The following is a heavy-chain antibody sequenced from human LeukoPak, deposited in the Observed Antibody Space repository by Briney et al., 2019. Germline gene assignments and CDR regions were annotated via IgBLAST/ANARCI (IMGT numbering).Heavy chain of an antibody. J-gene: IGHJ4*02. Sequence: SETLSLTCTVSGDSISSYYWSWLRQPPGKGLEWIGYIYYSGSTNYNSSFKSRVTISIDTSKNQFSLRLSSVTAADTAVYYCASRKLGNDYWGQGTLVTVSS. CDR3: ASRKLGNDY. V-gene: IGHV4-59*01. D-gene: IGHD7-27*01. CDR2: IYYSGST. CDR1: GDSISSYY.